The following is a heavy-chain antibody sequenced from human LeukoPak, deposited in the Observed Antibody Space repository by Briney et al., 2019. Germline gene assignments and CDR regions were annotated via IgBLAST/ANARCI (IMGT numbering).Heavy chain of an antibody. CDR2: INPNSGGT. CDR1: GYTFTGCY. V-gene: IGHV1-2*06. J-gene: IGHJ5*02. Sequence: ASVKVSCKASGYTFTGCYMHWVRQAPGQGLEWMGRINPNSGGTNHAQKFQGRVTMTRDTSISTAYMELSRLRSDDTAVYYCARILSVAGTGNWFDPWGQGTLVTVSS. D-gene: IGHD6-19*01. CDR3: ARILSVAGTGNWFDP.